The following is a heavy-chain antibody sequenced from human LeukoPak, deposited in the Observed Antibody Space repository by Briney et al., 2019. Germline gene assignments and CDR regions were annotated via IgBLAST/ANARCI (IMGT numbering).Heavy chain of an antibody. Sequence: PSETLSLTCAVYGGSFSGYYWSWIRQPPGKGLEWIGEINHSGSTNYNPSLKSRVTISVDTSKNQFSLKLSSVTAADTAVYYCARGGLRDYVWGSYRYYFDYWGQGTLVTASS. CDR2: INHSGST. V-gene: IGHV4-34*01. D-gene: IGHD3-16*02. CDR3: ARGGLRDYVWGSYRYYFDY. CDR1: GGSFSGYY. J-gene: IGHJ4*02.